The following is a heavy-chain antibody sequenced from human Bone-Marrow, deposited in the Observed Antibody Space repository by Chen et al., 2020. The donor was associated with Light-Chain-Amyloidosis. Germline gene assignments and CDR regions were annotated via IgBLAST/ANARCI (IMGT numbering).Heavy chain of an antibody. V-gene: IGHV1-18*04. J-gene: IGHJ4*02. CDR3: ARIEGPYYYGSSCLVY. CDR1: GYTFTNYV. Sequence: QVQLVQSGAEVKKPGASVKVSCKASGYTFTNYVIYWVRQAPGQGLEWMGWISPYNGFTNFAPRLHGRVTVTTDPSTNTAYMELRSLGSCDTAVYYCARIEGPYYYGSSCLVYWGPGTLVTVSS. CDR2: ISPYNGFT. D-gene: IGHD3-22*01.